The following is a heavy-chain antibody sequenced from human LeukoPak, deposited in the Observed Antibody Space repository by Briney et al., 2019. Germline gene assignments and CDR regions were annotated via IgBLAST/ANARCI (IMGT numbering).Heavy chain of an antibody. CDR1: GGTFSSYA. D-gene: IGHD1-1*01. V-gene: IGHV1-69*13. J-gene: IGHJ5*02. Sequence: SVKVSCKASGGTFSSYAISWVRQAPGQGLEWMGGIIPIFGTANYAQKFQGRVTITADEPTSTAYMELSSLRSEDTAVYYCATVQLERLWFDPWGQGTLVTASS. CDR3: ATVQLERLWFDP. CDR2: IIPIFGTA.